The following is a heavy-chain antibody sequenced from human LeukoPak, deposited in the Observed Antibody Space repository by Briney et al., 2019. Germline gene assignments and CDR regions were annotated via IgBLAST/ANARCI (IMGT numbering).Heavy chain of an antibody. J-gene: IGHJ4*02. D-gene: IGHD3-3*01. V-gene: IGHV3-33*06. CDR1: GFTFSSYG. CDR3: ANSWSGYYFDY. CDR2: IWYDGSNK. Sequence: GSLRLSCAASGFTFSSYGMHWVRQAPGKGLEWVADIWYDGSNKYYADSVKGRFTISRDNSKNTLYLQMNSLRAEDTAVYYCANSWSGYYFDYWGQGTLVTVSS.